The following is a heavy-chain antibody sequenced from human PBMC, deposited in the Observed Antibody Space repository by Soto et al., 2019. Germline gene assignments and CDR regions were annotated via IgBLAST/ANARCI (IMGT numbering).Heavy chain of an antibody. CDR1: GFTFSGSA. V-gene: IGHV3-73*01. CDR3: TRLYCGGDCDFDS. D-gene: IGHD2-21*02. CDR2: IRDKANSYAT. J-gene: IGHJ4*02. Sequence: GGSLRLSCAASGFTFSGSAMHWVRQASGKGLEWVGRIRDKANSYATAYTASVKGRFTISRDDSKNTAYLQVNSLKTEDTAVYYCTRLYCGGDCDFDSWGQGTLVTVSS.